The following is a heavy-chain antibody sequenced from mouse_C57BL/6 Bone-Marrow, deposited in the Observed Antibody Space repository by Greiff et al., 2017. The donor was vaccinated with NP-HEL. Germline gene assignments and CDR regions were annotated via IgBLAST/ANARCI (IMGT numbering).Heavy chain of an antibody. V-gene: IGHV5-9*01. CDR3: ARHPHYYGSSHWYFDV. CDR2: ISGGGGNT. J-gene: IGHJ1*03. CDR1: GFTFSSYT. D-gene: IGHD1-1*01. Sequence: EVHLVESGGGLVKPGGSLKLSCAASGFTFSSYTMSWVRQTPEKRLEWVATISGGGGNTYYPASVKGRFTISRDNAKNTLYLQMSSLRSEDTALYYCARHPHYYGSSHWYFDVWGTGTTVTVSS.